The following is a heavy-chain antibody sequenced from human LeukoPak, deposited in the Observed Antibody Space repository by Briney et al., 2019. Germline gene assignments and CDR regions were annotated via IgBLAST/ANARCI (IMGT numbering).Heavy chain of an antibody. CDR2: IIPIFGTA. J-gene: IGHJ4*02. V-gene: IGHV1-69*13. CDR1: GYTFTGYY. Sequence: SVKVSCKASGYTFTGYYMHWVRQAPGQGLEWMGGIIPIFGTANYAQKFQGRVTITADESTSTAYMELSSLRSEDTAVYYCARGWRYCSSTSCYDLDYWGQGTLVTVSS. D-gene: IGHD2-2*01. CDR3: ARGWRYCSSTSCYDLDY.